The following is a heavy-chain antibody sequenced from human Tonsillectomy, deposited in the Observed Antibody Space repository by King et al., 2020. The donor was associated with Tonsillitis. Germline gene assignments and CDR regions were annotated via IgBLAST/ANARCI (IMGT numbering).Heavy chain of an antibody. Sequence: VQLVESGGGLVKPGGSLKLSCAASGFTFRKYRMNWVRQAPGKGLEWVSSISSSSTYIYYADSVKGRFTISRDNAKNSLYLQMNSLRAEDTAVYYCARDQEAEGWFDPWGQGTLVTVSS. J-gene: IGHJ5*02. CDR1: GFTFRKYR. V-gene: IGHV3-21*01. CDR2: ISSSSTYI. CDR3: ARDQEAEGWFDP.